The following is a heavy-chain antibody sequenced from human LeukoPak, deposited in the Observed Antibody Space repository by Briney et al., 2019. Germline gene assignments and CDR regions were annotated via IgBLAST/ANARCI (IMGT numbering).Heavy chain of an antibody. CDR1: GFRFSTYS. J-gene: IGHJ4*02. V-gene: IGHV3-48*01. CDR2: ISHSGGAE. Sequence: GGSLRLSCAASGFRFSTYSMNWVRQAPGRGLEWISYISHSGGAEHYTDSVKGRFTISRDNAKNALCLQMNRLRVEDTAVYFCARDSVFAFDYWSQGTLVTVSS. D-gene: IGHD5/OR15-5a*01. CDR3: ARDSVFAFDY.